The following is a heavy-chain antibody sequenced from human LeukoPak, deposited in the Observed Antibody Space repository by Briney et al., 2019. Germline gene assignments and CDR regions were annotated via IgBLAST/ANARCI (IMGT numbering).Heavy chain of an antibody. CDR2: INPNSGGT. Sequence: GASVKVSCKASGYTFTGYYMHWVRQAPGQGLEWMGWINPNSGGTNYAQKSQGRVTMTRDTSISTAYMELSRLRSDDTAVYYCARAGFCSGGSCYYDIWGQGTMVTVSS. CDR1: GYTFTGYY. J-gene: IGHJ3*02. D-gene: IGHD2-15*01. CDR3: ARAGFCSGGSCYYDI. V-gene: IGHV1-2*02.